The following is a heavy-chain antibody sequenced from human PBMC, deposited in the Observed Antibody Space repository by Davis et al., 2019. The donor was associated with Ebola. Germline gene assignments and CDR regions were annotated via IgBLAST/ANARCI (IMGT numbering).Heavy chain of an antibody. D-gene: IGHD2-15*01. V-gene: IGHV1-2*04. Sequence: AASVKVSCKASGYTFTGYYMHWVRQAPGQGLEWMGWINPNSGGTHYAQKFQGWVTMTRDTSISTAYMELSSLRSEDTAVYYCARLREYCSGGSCYGYYGMDVWGQGTTVTVSS. CDR2: INPNSGGT. CDR3: ARLREYCSGGSCYGYYGMDV. J-gene: IGHJ6*02. CDR1: GYTFTGYY.